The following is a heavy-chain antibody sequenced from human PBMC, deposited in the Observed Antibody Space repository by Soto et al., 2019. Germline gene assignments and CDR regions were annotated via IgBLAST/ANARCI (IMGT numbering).Heavy chain of an antibody. CDR2: ISPEGKNA. Sequence: QVQLVESGGDMVQPGRSLRLSCAASGSTFSSYDIHWVRQAPGKGLEWVAHISPEGKNAYYADNVKGRFTISRDNARNTGYLQVNSLRPEDTAVYHCVRGPSHGAFDIWGQGTLVTFSS. CDR3: VRGPSHGAFDI. V-gene: IGHV3-30*03. J-gene: IGHJ3*02. CDR1: GSTFSSYD.